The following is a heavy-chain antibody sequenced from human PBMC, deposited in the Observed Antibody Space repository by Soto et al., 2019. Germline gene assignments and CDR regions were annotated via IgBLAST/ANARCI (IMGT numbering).Heavy chain of an antibody. CDR2: IKAYSGNT. J-gene: IGHJ4*02. CDR3: AMAGYGDDDD. CDR1: GYTFPTST. V-gene: IGHV1-18*01. D-gene: IGHD4-17*01. Sequence: QLQLVQSGAEAKKPGASVKVSCKASGYTFPTSTISWVRQAPGQGLEWMGWIKAYSGNTNYAQKPQGRVTRTTDTSKKKAYMELRSLTTDDTAIYYWAMAGYGDDDDWSEGTLVTVSS.